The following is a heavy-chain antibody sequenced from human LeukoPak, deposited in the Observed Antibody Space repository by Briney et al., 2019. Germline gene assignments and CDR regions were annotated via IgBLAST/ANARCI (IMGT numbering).Heavy chain of an antibody. J-gene: IGHJ3*02. D-gene: IGHD3-22*01. CDR3: AGNYYDSSGYYWDAFDI. CDR2: INPNSGGT. CDR1: GYTFTSYY. V-gene: IGHV1-2*02. Sequence: ASVKVSCKASGYTFTSYYMHWVRQAPGQGLEWMGWINPNSGGTNYAQKFQGRVTMTRDTSISTAYMELSRLRSDDTAVYYCAGNYYDSSGYYWDAFDIWGQGTMVTVSS.